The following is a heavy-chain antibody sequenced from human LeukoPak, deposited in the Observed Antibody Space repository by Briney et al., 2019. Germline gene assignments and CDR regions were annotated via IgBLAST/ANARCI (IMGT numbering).Heavy chain of an antibody. CDR3: ARGVGERYFDY. CDR2: IYSGGST. D-gene: IGHD3-10*01. J-gene: IGHJ4*02. CDR1: GFSVSSDY. Sequence: PGGSLRLSCAASGFSVSSDYMTWVRQAPGKGLEWVSVIYSGGSTYYADSVNGRFTISRDNSKNTLYFQMNSLRAEDAAVYYCARGVGERYFDYWGQGTLVTVSS. V-gene: IGHV3-66*01.